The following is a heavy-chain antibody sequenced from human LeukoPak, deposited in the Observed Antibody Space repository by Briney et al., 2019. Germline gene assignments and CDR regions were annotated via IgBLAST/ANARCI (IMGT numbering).Heavy chain of an antibody. J-gene: IGHJ4*02. CDR1: GGSFSGYY. V-gene: IGHV4-34*09. Sequence: PSETLSLTCAVYGGSFSGYYWSWIRQPPGKGLEWIGEINHSGSTNYNPSLKSRVTISVDTSKNQFSLKLSSVTAADTAVYYCARDRSSSELGYFDYWGQGTLVTVSS. CDR3: ARDRSSSELGYFDY. CDR2: INHSGST. D-gene: IGHD6-13*01.